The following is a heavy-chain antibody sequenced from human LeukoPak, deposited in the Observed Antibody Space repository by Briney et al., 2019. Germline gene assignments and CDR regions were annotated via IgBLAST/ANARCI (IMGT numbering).Heavy chain of an antibody. CDR3: ARPRAFSYGQMYYFDY. CDR1: GYTFTDYY. J-gene: IGHJ4*02. CDR2: INPNTGGT. D-gene: IGHD5-18*01. V-gene: IGHV1-2*02. Sequence: GASVKVSCKASGYTFTDYYIHWVGQAPGQGLEWMGWINPNTGGTNYAQKFQGRVTMTRDTSIRTAYMELSRLRSDDTAVYYCARPRAFSYGQMYYFDYWGQGALVIVSS.